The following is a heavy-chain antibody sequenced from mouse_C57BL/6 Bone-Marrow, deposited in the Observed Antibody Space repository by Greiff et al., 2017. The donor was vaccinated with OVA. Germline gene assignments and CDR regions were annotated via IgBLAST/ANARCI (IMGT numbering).Heavy chain of an antibody. J-gene: IGHJ1*03. CDR1: GYTFTSYW. Sequence: QVQLKQPGPELVKPGASVKLSCKASGYTFTSYWMHWVKQRPGQGLEWIGNINPSNGGTNYNEKFKSKATLTVDKSSSTAYMQLSSLTSEDSAVYYCARDYYGSSPWYFDVWGTGTTVTVSS. CDR3: ARDYYGSSPWYFDV. CDR2: INPSNGGT. D-gene: IGHD1-1*01. V-gene: IGHV1-53*01.